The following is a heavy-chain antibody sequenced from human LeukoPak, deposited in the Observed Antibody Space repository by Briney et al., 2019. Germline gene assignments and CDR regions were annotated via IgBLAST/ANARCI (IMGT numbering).Heavy chain of an antibody. V-gene: IGHV1-24*01. J-gene: IGHJ3*02. CDR1: GHTLSELA. D-gene: IGHD3-16*01. Sequence: ASVKVSCKVSGHTLSELAMHWVRQATGKGLEWVGGFDPEDGETIYAQKLQGRVTMTEDTSTDTAYMELSSLRSEDTAVYYCAYRPPGDESFDIWGQGTMVTVSS. CDR2: FDPEDGET. CDR3: AYRPPGDESFDI.